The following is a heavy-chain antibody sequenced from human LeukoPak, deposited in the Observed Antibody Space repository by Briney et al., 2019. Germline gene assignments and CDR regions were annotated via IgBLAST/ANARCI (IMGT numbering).Heavy chain of an antibody. J-gene: IGHJ4*02. Sequence: SETLSLTCAVSGYSISSSTWWGWIRPPPGKGLEWIGYIYYSGSIYYNPSLKSRVTMSVDTSQNQFSLKLRSVTAVDTAVHYCAKIGYCRTTTCSGAFDYWGQGTLVTVSS. CDR3: AKIGYCRTTTCSGAFDY. CDR1: GYSISSSTW. CDR2: IYYSGSI. V-gene: IGHV4-28*05. D-gene: IGHD2-2*03.